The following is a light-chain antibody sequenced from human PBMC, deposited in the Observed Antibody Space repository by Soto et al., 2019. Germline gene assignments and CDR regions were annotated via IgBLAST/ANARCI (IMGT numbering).Light chain of an antibody. CDR2: DVS. J-gene: IGLJ2*01. V-gene: IGLV2-14*01. CDR1: SSDVGGYDY. CDR3: SSYASSSTLV. Sequence: QSALTRPASVSGSPGQSITISCTGTSSDVGGYDYVSWYQQHPGKVPKLMIYDVSSRPSGVSNRFSGSKSGNTASLTISGLQAEDEADYYCSSYASSSTLVFGGGTKVTVL.